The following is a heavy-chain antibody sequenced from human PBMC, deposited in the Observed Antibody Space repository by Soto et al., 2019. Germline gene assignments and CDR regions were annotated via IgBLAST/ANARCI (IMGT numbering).Heavy chain of an antibody. CDR3: ARGQRFSDWFDP. J-gene: IGHJ5*02. D-gene: IGHD3-3*01. CDR1: GGTISGYY. CDR2: IYSSGNT. Sequence: PSETLSLTCIVSGGTISGYYCTWIRQPAGKGLEWIGRIYSSGNTKYNPSLQSRVTMSLDTSNNQFSLRLTSVTAADTAVYYCARGQRFSDWFDPWGQGTLVT. V-gene: IGHV4-4*07.